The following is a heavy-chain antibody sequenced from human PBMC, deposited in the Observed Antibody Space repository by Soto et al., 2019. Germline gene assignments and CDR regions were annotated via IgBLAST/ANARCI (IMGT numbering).Heavy chain of an antibody. CDR1: GGSFSGYY. Sequence: QVQLQQWGAGLLKPSETLSLTCAVYGGSFSGYYWSWIRQPPGKGLAWIGEINHSGSTNYNPSLKSRVTISVDTSKNQFSLKLSSVTAADTAVYYCAGLSGFLEWLLFDYWGQGTLVTVSS. D-gene: IGHD3-3*01. CDR3: AGLSGFLEWLLFDY. J-gene: IGHJ4*02. V-gene: IGHV4-34*01. CDR2: INHSGST.